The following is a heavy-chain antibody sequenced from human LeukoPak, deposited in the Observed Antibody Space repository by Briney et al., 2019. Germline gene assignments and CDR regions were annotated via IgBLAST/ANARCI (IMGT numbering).Heavy chain of an antibody. V-gene: IGHV5-51*01. CDR1: GYSFTSYW. J-gene: IGHJ6*02. CDR2: IYPGDSDT. Sequence: GESLKISCKGSGYSFTSYWIGWVRQMPGKGLEWMGIIYPGDSDTRYSPSFQGQVTISADKSISTAYLQWSSLKASDTAMYYYARVGPRDYYYYGMDVWGQGTTVTVSS. CDR3: ARVGPRDYYYYGMDV. D-gene: IGHD1-26*01.